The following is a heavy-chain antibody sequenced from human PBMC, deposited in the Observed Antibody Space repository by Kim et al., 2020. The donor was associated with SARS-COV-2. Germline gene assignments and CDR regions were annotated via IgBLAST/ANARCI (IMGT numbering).Heavy chain of an antibody. CDR3: ARVLPFGELLGSNDAFDI. CDR2: IYYSGST. CDR1: GGSISSYY. V-gene: IGHV4-59*01. J-gene: IGHJ3*02. D-gene: IGHD3-10*01. Sequence: SETLSLTCTVSGGSISSYYWSWIRQPPGKGLEWIGYIYYSGSTNYNPSLKSRVTISVDTSKNQFSLKLSSVTAADTAVYYCARVLPFGELLGSNDAFDIWGKGKKVTDSS.